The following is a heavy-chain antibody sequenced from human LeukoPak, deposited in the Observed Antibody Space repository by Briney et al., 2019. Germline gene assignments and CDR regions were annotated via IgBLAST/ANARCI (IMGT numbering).Heavy chain of an antibody. Sequence: GGSLRLSCAASGFTFSDYALGWVRQAPGRGLEWVATLSGSGAGTYYSDSVQGRFTIPRDNSKRTLFLQMNSLRAEDTAFYYCAKAEPGVDTFFDYWGQGTLVTVSS. CDR3: AKAEPGVDTFFDY. CDR2: LSGSGAGT. CDR1: GFTFSDYA. D-gene: IGHD3-9*01. J-gene: IGHJ4*02. V-gene: IGHV3-23*01.